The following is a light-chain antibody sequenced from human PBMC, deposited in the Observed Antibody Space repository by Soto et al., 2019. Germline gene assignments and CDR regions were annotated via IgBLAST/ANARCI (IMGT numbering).Light chain of an antibody. V-gene: IGKV3-15*01. J-gene: IGKJ2*01. CDR1: QSLSSN. Sequence: EIVLTQSPGTLSLSPGERATLSCRASQSLSSNVAWYQQKPGQAPRLLIYGTSTRGTGIPARFSGSGSGTEFTLTINSLQSEDFAVYYCQQYNNWPHTFGQGTKVDIK. CDR2: GTS. CDR3: QQYNNWPHT.